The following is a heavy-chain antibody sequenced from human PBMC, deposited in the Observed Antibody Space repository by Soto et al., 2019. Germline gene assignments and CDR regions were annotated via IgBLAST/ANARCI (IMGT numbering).Heavy chain of an antibody. V-gene: IGHV3-48*01. CDR1: GFMFHSYS. CDR3: ASSTSPDAY. J-gene: IGHJ4*02. Sequence: EVQLVESGGGLVQPGGSRRLSCVASGFMFHSYSMNWVRQAPGKGLEWISYMNSGSTSVLYADSVKGRFTISRDNARNSLYLQMNSLRAEDTAVYYCASSTSPDAYWGQGTLVTVSS. D-gene: IGHD2-2*01. CDR2: MNSGSTSV.